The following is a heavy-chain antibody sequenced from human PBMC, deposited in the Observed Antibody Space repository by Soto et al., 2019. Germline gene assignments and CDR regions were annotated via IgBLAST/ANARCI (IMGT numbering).Heavy chain of an antibody. Sequence: QVQLVQSGAEVKKPGSSVKVSCKASGGTFSSYAISWVRQAPGQGLEWMGGIIPIFGTANYAQKFQGRVTITADESTSTAYMELSSRGSEDTAVYYCARVGSYGEGGGGFDPWGQGTLVTVSS. CDR1: GGTFSSYA. V-gene: IGHV1-69*01. J-gene: IGHJ5*02. CDR3: ARVGSYGEGGGGFDP. D-gene: IGHD4-17*01. CDR2: IIPIFGTA.